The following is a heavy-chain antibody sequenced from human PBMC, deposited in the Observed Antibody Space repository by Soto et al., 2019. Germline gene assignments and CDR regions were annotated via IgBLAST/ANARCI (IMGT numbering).Heavy chain of an antibody. CDR3: AKVWSPYYYDSSDWYFDL. Sequence: GGSLRLSCAASGFTFSSYAMSWVRQAPGKGLEWVSGISGSGGSTYYADSVKGRFTISRDNSKNTLYLQMNSLRAEDTAVYYCAKVWSPYYYDSSDWYFDLWGRGTLVTVSS. D-gene: IGHD3-22*01. J-gene: IGHJ2*01. CDR1: GFTFSSYA. CDR2: ISGSGGST. V-gene: IGHV3-23*01.